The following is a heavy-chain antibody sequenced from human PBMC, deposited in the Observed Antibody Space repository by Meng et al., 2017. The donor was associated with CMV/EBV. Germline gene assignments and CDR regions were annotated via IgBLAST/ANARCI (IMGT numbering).Heavy chain of an antibody. V-gene: IGHV1-69*02. CDR1: GGTFSSYT. D-gene: IGHD2-2*01. J-gene: IGHJ3*02. CDR3: ARGAVVVVPAADDAFDI. Sequence: SVKVSCKASGGTFSSYTISWVRQAPGQGLEWMGRIIPILGIANYAQKFQGRVTITADKSTSTAYMELSSLRSEDTALYYCARGAVVVVPAADDAFDIWGQGTMVTVSS. CDR2: IIPILGIA.